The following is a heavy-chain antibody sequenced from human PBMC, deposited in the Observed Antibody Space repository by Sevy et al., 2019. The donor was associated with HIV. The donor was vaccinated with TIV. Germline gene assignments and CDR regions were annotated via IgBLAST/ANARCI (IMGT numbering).Heavy chain of an antibody. D-gene: IGHD4-17*01. CDR1: GFTFSIYW. Sequence: GGSLRLSCAASGFTFSIYWMTWVRQAPGKGLEWVANIKQDGSEKYYVDSVKGRFTISRDNAKNSLYLQMNSLRADDTAVYYSARAWGDDFDDRRASYYYFYGMDVWGQGTTVTVSS. CDR2: IKQDGSEK. CDR3: ARAWGDDFDDRRASYYYFYGMDV. V-gene: IGHV3-7*01. J-gene: IGHJ6*02.